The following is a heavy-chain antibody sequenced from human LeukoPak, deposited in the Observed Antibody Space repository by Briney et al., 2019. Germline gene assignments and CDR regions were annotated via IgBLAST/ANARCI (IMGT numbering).Heavy chain of an antibody. Sequence: PSETLSLTCTVSGGSISSSSYYWSWIRQPAGKGLEWIGRIYTSGSTNYNPSLKSRVTMSVDTSKNQFSLKLSSVTAADTAVYYCAREGSDQLLLNWFDPWGQGTLVTVSS. CDR3: AREGSDQLLLNWFDP. CDR1: GGSISSSSYY. V-gene: IGHV4-61*02. D-gene: IGHD2-2*01. CDR2: IYTSGST. J-gene: IGHJ5*02.